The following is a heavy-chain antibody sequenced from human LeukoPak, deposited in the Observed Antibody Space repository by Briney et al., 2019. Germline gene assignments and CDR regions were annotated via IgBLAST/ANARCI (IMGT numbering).Heavy chain of an antibody. CDR3: ARVGQQLVRNWFDP. V-gene: IGHV3-21*01. D-gene: IGHD6-13*01. CDR1: GFTFSSYS. J-gene: IGHJ5*02. Sequence: GGSLRLSCAASGFTFSSYSMNWVRQAPGKGLEWVSSISSSSSYIYYADSVKGRFTISRDNAKDSLYLQMNSLRAEDTAVYYCARVGQQLVRNWFDPWGQGTLVTVSS. CDR2: ISSSSSYI.